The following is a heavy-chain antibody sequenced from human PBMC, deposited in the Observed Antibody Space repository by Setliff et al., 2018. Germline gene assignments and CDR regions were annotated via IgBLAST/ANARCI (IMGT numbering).Heavy chain of an antibody. CDR2: IYYSGST. V-gene: IGHV4-39*02. J-gene: IGHJ5*02. CDR3: ARDALYDSNDRNSYYGNWLDP. Sequence: SETLSLTCTVSGDSISSSRYYWAWIRQPPGRGLEWIGNIYYSGSTYSNPSLKSRVTMSVDTSKNQFSLRLNSVTASDTAVYYCARDALYDSNDRNSYYGNWLDPWGQGTLVTVSS. D-gene: IGHD3-22*01. CDR1: GDSISSSRYY.